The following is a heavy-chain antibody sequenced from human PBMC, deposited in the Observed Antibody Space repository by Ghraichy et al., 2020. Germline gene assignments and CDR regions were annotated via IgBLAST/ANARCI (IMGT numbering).Heavy chain of an antibody. Sequence: SETLSLTCAVSGGSISSGGYSWSWIRQPPGKGLEWIGYIYHSGSTYYNPSLKSRVTISVDRSKNQFSLKLSSVTAADTAVYYCARGPRSGGSYKTVWYFDLWGRGTLVTVSS. CDR3: ARGPRSGGSYKTVWYFDL. CDR2: IYHSGST. J-gene: IGHJ2*01. V-gene: IGHV4-30-2*01. D-gene: IGHD2-15*01. CDR1: GGSISSGGYS.